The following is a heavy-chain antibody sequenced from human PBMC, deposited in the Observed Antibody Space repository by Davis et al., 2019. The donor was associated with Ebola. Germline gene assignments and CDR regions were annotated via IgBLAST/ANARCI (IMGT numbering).Heavy chain of an antibody. D-gene: IGHD5-12*01. Sequence: GGSLRLSCAASGFTFSRYSMNWVRQAPGKGLEWVSSISSSSSYIYYADSVKGRFTISRDNAKNSLYLQMNSLRAEDTAVYYCARARTRYSGYDDYWGQGTLVTVSS. V-gene: IGHV3-21*01. CDR2: ISSSSSYI. J-gene: IGHJ4*02. CDR1: GFTFSRYS. CDR3: ARARTRYSGYDDY.